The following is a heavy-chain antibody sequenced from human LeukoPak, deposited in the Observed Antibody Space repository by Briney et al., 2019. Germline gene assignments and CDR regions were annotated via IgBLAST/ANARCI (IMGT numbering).Heavy chain of an antibody. Sequence: LVKVSCKSSGYTFTTYGISWVRRAPGQGLEWMGWFSPYNDDTNYAQKLQGRVTMTTDTSTSTAYMELTSLRSDDTAVYYCARGMGIVPTIFDYWGQGTLVTVSS. D-gene: IGHD5-12*01. CDR1: GYTFTTYG. J-gene: IGHJ4*02. V-gene: IGHV1-18*01. CDR3: ARGMGIVPTIFDY. CDR2: FSPYNDDT.